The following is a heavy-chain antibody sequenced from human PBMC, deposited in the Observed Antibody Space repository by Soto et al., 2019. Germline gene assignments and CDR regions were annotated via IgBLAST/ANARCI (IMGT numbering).Heavy chain of an antibody. CDR2: IYYSGST. D-gene: IGHD6-13*01. Sequence: QVQLQESGPGLVKPSQTLSLTCTVSGGSISSGGYYWSWIRQHPGKGLEWIGYIYYSGSTYYNPSLKSRVTIPVDTSKNQFPLRRGSVPAADTGVYYCARGGGAAAFDWGQGTLVTVSS. CDR1: GGSISSGGYY. J-gene: IGHJ4*02. CDR3: ARGGGAAAFD. V-gene: IGHV4-31*03.